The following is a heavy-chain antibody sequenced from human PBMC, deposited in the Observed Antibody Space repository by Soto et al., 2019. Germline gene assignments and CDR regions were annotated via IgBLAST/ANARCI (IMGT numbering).Heavy chain of an antibody. CDR2: ISWNSGSI. V-gene: IGHV3-9*01. D-gene: IGHD6-6*01. CDR3: AKDGSIAARYDYYYGMDV. CDR1: GFTFDDYA. J-gene: IGHJ6*02. Sequence: GGSLRLSCAASGFTFDDYAMHWVRQAPGKGLEWVSGISWNSGSIGYADSVKGRFTISRDNAKNSLYLQMISLRAEDTALYYCAKDGSIAARYDYYYGMDVWGQGTTVTVSS.